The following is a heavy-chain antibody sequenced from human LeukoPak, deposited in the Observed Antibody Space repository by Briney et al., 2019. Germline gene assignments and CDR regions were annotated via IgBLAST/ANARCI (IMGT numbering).Heavy chain of an antibody. D-gene: IGHD3-22*01. V-gene: IGHV3-23*01. CDR2: ITPNANRA. CDR1: GFTFGSYG. CDR3: AIMHGYYDGSGYWVQ. Sequence: GGSLRLSCAASGFTFGSYGMSWVRQAPGKGLEWVSFITPNANRASYADSVKGRFTISRDNPRNTLYMQMNSLRDEDTAVYYCAIMHGYYDGSGYWVQWGQGTLVTVSS. J-gene: IGHJ1*01.